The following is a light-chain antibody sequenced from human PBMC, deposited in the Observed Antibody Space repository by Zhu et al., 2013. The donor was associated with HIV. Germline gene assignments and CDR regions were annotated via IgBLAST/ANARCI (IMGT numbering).Light chain of an antibody. V-gene: IGKV1-5*01. J-gene: IGKJ1*01. CDR2: DAS. CDR1: QSIDTW. CDR3: QQYNRYSSST. Sequence: DIQMTQSPSTLSASIGDRVAITCRASQSIDTWLAWYQQKAGTAPKLLIYDASTLESGVPSRFSGSGFGTEFTLTISSLQPDDFAIYYCQQYNRYSSSTFGQGTKVEI.